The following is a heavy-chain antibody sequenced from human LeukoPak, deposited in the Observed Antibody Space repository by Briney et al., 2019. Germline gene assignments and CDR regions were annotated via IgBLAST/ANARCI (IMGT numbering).Heavy chain of an antibody. CDR3: AKGLGDFWSGTNFDY. CDR1: GFTFSSYA. J-gene: IGHJ4*02. Sequence: HPGRSLRLSCAASGFTFSSYAMHWVRQAPGKGLEWVAVISYDGSNKYYADSVKGRFTISRDNSKNTLYLQMNSLRAEDTAVYYCAKGLGDFWSGTNFDYWGQGTLVTVSS. D-gene: IGHD3-3*01. V-gene: IGHV3-30-3*01. CDR2: ISYDGSNK.